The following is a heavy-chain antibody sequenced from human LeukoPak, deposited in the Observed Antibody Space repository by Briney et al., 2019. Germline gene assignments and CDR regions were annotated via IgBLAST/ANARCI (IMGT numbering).Heavy chain of an antibody. Sequence: GXSLKISCKGSGYSFTSYWIGWVRQMPGKGLEWMGITYPGDSDTRYSPSFQGQVTFSADKSISTAYLQWSSLKASDTAMYSCARVNGWYYFDYWGQGTLVTVSS. J-gene: IGHJ4*02. D-gene: IGHD6-19*01. CDR1: GYSFTSYW. V-gene: IGHV5-51*01. CDR3: ARVNGWYYFDY. CDR2: TYPGDSDT.